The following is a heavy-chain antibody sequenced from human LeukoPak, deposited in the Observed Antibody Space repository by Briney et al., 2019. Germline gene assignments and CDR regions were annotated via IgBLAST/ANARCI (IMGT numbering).Heavy chain of an antibody. Sequence: GGSVRLSCAGTGFAFSMFAIDWVRQAPGKGLEWVSGLSRGGSTTNYADYVQGRFTISRDKSQNSVFLQLNSLRPDDPAVYYCARQHRIRHCSEGVCTEGYYFDYWGQGTLVTVSS. V-gene: IGHV3-23*01. J-gene: IGHJ4*02. D-gene: IGHD2-15*01. CDR2: LSRGGSTT. CDR1: GFAFSMFA. CDR3: ARQHRIRHCSEGVCTEGYYFDY.